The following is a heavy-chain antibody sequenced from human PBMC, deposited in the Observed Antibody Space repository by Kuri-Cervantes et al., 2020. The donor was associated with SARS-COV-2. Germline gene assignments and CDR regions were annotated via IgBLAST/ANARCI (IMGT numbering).Heavy chain of an antibody. CDR2: IRYDGSNK. Sequence: GGSLRLSCAASGFTFSSYSMNWVRQAPGKGLEWVAFIRYDGSNKYYADSVKGRFTISRDNSKNTLYLQMNSLRAEDTAVYYCAKGGVAVAGWDVDYWGQGTLVTVSS. CDR1: GFTFSSYS. D-gene: IGHD6-19*01. CDR3: AKGGVAVAGWDVDY. J-gene: IGHJ4*02. V-gene: IGHV3-30*02.